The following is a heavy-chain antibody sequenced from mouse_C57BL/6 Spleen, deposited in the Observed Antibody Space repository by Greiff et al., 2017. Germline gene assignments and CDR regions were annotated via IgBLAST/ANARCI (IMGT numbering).Heavy chain of an antibody. CDR2: INPNNGGT. J-gene: IGHJ3*01. V-gene: IGHV1-18*01. CDR3: ARGIPDPGAY. D-gene: IGHD5-1-1*01. Sequence: VQLKESGPELVKPGASVKIPCKASGYTFTDYNIDRVKQSHGKSHEWIGDINPNNGGTIYNQKFKGKVTLTVDTSSSTAYMELRSLTSEDTAVYYCARGIPDPGAYWGQGTLVTVSA. CDR1: GYTFTDYN.